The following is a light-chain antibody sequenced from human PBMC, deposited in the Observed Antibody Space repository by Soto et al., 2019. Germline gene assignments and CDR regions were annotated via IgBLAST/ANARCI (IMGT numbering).Light chain of an antibody. V-gene: IGKV3-20*01. CDR3: QQYSRAPLT. Sequence: TQSPSTLSGSVGDRVTITCRASQSVTDNYLAWYQQKPGQAPRLVISGASSRTSGIPDRFSASGSGTDFTLTISRLEPEDFAVYYCQQYSRAPLTFGQGTKVEIK. CDR2: GAS. CDR1: QSVTDNY. J-gene: IGKJ1*01.